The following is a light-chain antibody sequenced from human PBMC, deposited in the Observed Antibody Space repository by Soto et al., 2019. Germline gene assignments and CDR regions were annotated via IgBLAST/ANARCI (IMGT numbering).Light chain of an antibody. V-gene: IGKV3-20*01. CDR2: GAS. CDR1: QSFRSSY. Sequence: EIXLTQSPGTLSLSPGERATLSCRASQSFRSSYLAWYQQKPGQAPRLLIYGASSRATGIPDRFSGSGSGTDFTLTISRLEPEDFAVYYCQQYGSSPLTFGGGTKVEIK. J-gene: IGKJ4*01. CDR3: QQYGSSPLT.